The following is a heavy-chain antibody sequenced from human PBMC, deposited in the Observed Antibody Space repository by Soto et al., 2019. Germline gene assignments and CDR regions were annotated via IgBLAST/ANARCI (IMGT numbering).Heavy chain of an antibody. J-gene: IGHJ3*02. D-gene: IGHD1-1*01. V-gene: IGHV4-39*01. Sequence: SETLSLTCTVSGGPISSSRYYWGWIRQPPGKGLELIGNIYYSGSTYYNPSLKSRVTLSLDTSKNQFSLKLSSVTAADTAVYYCARREMATTLAFDIWGQGTMVTVSS. CDR1: GGPISSSRYY. CDR3: ARREMATTLAFDI. CDR2: IYYSGST.